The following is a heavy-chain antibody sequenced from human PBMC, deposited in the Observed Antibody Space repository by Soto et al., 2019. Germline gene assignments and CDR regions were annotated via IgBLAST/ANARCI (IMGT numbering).Heavy chain of an antibody. CDR3: ARDLSDYYDSSGYYYFDY. D-gene: IGHD3-22*01. CDR2: ISSSSSTI. J-gene: IGHJ4*02. Sequence: GGSLRLSCAASGFTFSSYSMNWVRQAPGKGLEWVSYISSSSSTIYYADSVKGRFTISRDNAKNSLYLQMNSLRDEDTAVYYCARDLSDYYDSSGYYYFDYWGQGTLVTVSS. V-gene: IGHV3-48*02. CDR1: GFTFSSYS.